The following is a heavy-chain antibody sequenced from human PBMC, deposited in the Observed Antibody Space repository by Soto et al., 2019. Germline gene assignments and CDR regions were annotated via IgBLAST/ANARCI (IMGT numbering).Heavy chain of an antibody. J-gene: IGHJ4*02. D-gene: IGHD2-2*01. CDR1: GYTFTGYY. Sequence: QVQLVQSGAEVKKPGASVKVSCKASGYTFTGYYMHWVRQAPGQGLEWMGWINPNSGGTNYAQKFQGRVTMTRDTSISTAYMELSRLRSDDTAVYYCARVYCSSTSYYPVLAVFDYWGQGTLVTVSS. CDR2: INPNSGGT. V-gene: IGHV1-2*02. CDR3: ARVYCSSTSYYPVLAVFDY.